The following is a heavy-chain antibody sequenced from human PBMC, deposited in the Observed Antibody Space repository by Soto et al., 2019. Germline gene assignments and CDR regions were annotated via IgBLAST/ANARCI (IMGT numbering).Heavy chain of an antibody. Sequence: ASVKVSCKASGYTFISYGISWVRQAPGQGLEWMGWISAYNGNTNYAQKLQGRVTMTTDTSTSTAYMELRSLRSDDTAVYYCARDHPIIAVAGYFDYWGQGTLVTVSS. V-gene: IGHV1-18*01. CDR1: GYTFISYG. J-gene: IGHJ4*02. CDR2: ISAYNGNT. D-gene: IGHD6-19*01. CDR3: ARDHPIIAVAGYFDY.